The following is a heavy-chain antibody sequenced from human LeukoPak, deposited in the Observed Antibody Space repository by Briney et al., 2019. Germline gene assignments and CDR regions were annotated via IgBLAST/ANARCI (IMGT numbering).Heavy chain of an antibody. D-gene: IGHD3-9*01. J-gene: IGHJ3*02. CDR2: ISSNGGST. Sequence: GGSLRLSCAASGFTFSSYAMHWVRQAPGKGLEYVSAISSNGGSTYNADSVKGRFTISRDNSKNTLFLQMSSLRVEDTAVYYCVRGKVLRYFDWLVTGAFDIWGQGTMVTVSS. CDR3: VRGKVLRYFDWLVTGAFDI. V-gene: IGHV3-64D*06. CDR1: GFTFSSYA.